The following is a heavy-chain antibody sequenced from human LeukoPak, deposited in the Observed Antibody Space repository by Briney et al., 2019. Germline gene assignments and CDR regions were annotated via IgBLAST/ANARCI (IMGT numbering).Heavy chain of an antibody. D-gene: IGHD1-26*01. CDR3: AAGQGWELFYYYYMDV. CDR1: GGSISSSSHY. Sequence: SETLSLTCTVSGGSISSSSHYWGWIRQPPGKGLEWIGNIFYSGSTYYNPSLKSRVTISVDTSKNQFSLKLSSVTAADTAVYYCAAGQGWELFYYYYMDVWGKGTTVTVSS. V-gene: IGHV4-39*07. CDR2: IFYSGST. J-gene: IGHJ6*03.